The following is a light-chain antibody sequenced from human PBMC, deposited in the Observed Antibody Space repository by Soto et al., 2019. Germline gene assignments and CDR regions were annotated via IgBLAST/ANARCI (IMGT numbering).Light chain of an antibody. V-gene: IGKV3D-15*01. Sequence: EIVMTQSPATLSVSPGERATLSCRASQSVSSNLAWYQQKPGQAPRLLIYGASIRATGIPARFSGSGSGTEFTLTISSLQSEDFAVYYCQQYNNWPWTFGQGPKLDIK. J-gene: IGKJ1*01. CDR3: QQYNNWPWT. CDR1: QSVSSN. CDR2: GAS.